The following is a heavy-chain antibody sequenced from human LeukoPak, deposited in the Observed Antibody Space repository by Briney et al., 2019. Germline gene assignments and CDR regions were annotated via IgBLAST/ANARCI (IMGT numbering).Heavy chain of an antibody. J-gene: IGHJ4*02. Sequence: QTGGSLRLSCAASGFTFSNYAMSWVRQVPGKGLEWVATISGSGGGTYYADSVKGRFTISRDDSKNTLYLQMNSLRAEDTAVYYCAKDLGRYRNNYFDYWGQGTLVTVSS. CDR1: GFTFSNYA. D-gene: IGHD1-26*01. CDR3: AKDLGRYRNNYFDY. CDR2: ISGSGGGT. V-gene: IGHV3-23*01.